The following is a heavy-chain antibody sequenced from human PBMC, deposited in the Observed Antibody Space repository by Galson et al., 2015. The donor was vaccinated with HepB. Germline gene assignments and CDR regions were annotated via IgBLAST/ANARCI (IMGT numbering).Heavy chain of an antibody. J-gene: IGHJ5*02. CDR1: GGSISSYY. Sequence: SETLSLTCTVSGGSISSYYWSWIRQPPGKGLEWIGYIYYSGSTNYNPSLKSRVTISVDASENQFSLKLSSVTAADTAVYYCARARDYYDSSGYYNGWFDPWGQGTLVTVSS. D-gene: IGHD3-22*01. CDR3: ARARDYYDSSGYYNGWFDP. V-gene: IGHV4-59*01. CDR2: IYYSGST.